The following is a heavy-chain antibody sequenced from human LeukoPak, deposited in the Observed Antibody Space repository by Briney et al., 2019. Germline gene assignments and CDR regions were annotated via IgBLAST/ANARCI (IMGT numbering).Heavy chain of an antibody. D-gene: IGHD2-8*02. J-gene: IGHJ6*03. CDR1: GFTFSSYG. CDR3: AKSGPPHYYYYYYYMDV. V-gene: IGHV3-30*02. CDR2: IRYDGSKK. Sequence: GGSLRLSCAAPGFTFSSYGMHWVRQAPGKGLEWVAFIRYDGSKKYYADSVKGGFTISRDNSKNTLYLQMNSLRAEDTAVFYCAKSGPPHYYYYYYYMDVWGKGTTVTVSS.